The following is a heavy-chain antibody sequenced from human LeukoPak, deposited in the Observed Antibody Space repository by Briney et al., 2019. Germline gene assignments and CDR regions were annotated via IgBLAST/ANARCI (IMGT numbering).Heavy chain of an antibody. D-gene: IGHD6-6*01. CDR1: GYTFTSYG. CDR3: ARAGIAARPGYYYYMDV. Sequence: ASVQVSCKASGYTFTSYGISWVRQAPGPRLEWMGWISAYNGNTNYGQKLQGRVTMTTDTSTSTACMELRSLRSDDTAVYYCARAGIAARPGYYYYMDVWGKGTTVTVSS. J-gene: IGHJ6*03. V-gene: IGHV1-18*01. CDR2: ISAYNGNT.